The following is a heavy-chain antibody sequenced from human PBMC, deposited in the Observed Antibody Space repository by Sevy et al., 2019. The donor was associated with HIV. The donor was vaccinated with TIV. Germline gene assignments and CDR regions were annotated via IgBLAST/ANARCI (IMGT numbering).Heavy chain of an antibody. V-gene: IGHV3-30*04. J-gene: IGHJ1*01. CDR3: AREDGSRQYFQY. CDR2: ISYDGSNK. Sequence: LSLTCAASGFTFSNYAMHWVRQAPGKGLEWVAVISYDGSNKYYADSVKGRFTISRDNSKNSLYLQMNSLRAEDTAVYYCAREDGSRQYFQYWGQGTLVTVSS. CDR1: GFTFSNYA. D-gene: IGHD6-13*01.